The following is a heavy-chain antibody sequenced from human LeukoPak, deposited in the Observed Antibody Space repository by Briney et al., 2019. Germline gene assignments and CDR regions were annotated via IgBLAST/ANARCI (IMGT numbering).Heavy chain of an antibody. Sequence: ASVKVSCTASGYTFTSYAIHWVRQAPGQRLEWMGWISAGNGNTRYSQNFQGRVTFISNTSATTAFMELSSLRSEDAAVYYCARDSGSGSNDYWGQGTLVTVSS. J-gene: IGHJ4*02. V-gene: IGHV1-3*01. D-gene: IGHD1-26*01. CDR2: ISAGNGNT. CDR1: GYTFTSYA. CDR3: ARDSGSGSNDY.